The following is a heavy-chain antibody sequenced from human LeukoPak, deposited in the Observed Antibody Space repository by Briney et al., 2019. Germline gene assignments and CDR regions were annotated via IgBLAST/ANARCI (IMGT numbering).Heavy chain of an antibody. J-gene: IGHJ6*04. V-gene: IGHV3-48*03. CDR2: ISSSGSTI. CDR1: GFTFSSYE. Sequence: PGGSLRLSCAASGFTFSSYEMNWVRQDPGKGLEWVSYISSSGSTIYYADSVKGRFTISRDNATNSLYLQMNSLRAEDTAVYYCAELGITMIGGVWGKGTTVTISS. CDR3: AELGITMIGGV. D-gene: IGHD3-10*02.